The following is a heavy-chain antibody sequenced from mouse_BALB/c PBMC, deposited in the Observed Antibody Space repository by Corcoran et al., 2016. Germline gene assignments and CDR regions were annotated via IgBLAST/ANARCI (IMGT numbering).Heavy chain of an antibody. CDR2: IDPETGGT. CDR1: GYTFTDYE. J-gene: IGHJ3*01. Sequence: QVQLQQSGAELVRPGASVTLSCKASGYTFTDYEMHWVKQTPVHGLEWIGAIDPETGGTAYNQKFKGKATLTADKSSSTAYMELRSLTSEDSAVYYCTEGAWYYHFAYWGQGTLVTVSA. CDR3: TEGAWYYHFAY. V-gene: IGHV1-15*01. D-gene: IGHD1-1*01.